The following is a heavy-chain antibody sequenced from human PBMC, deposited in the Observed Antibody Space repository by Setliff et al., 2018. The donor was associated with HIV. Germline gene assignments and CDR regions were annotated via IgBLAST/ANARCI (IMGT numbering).Heavy chain of an antibody. CDR3: ARDPPGYGDSNDY. V-gene: IGHV4-39*07. J-gene: IGHJ4*02. CDR1: GGSISSGPYY. Sequence: PSETLSLTCTVSGGSISSGPYYWGWIRQPPGKGLEWIGNIYYDGSTYYNPSLKSRVIMSIDTSKNQFSLKVRSVSAADTAVYYCARDPPGYGDSNDYWGQGMLVTVSS. D-gene: IGHD4-17*01. CDR2: IYYDGST.